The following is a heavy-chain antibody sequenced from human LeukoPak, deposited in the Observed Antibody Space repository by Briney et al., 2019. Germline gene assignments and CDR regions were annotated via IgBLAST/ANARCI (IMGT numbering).Heavy chain of an antibody. J-gene: IGHJ6*02. CDR2: ISSSGRTI. CDR3: AREGLSGAYRYYGMDV. D-gene: IGHD5-12*01. Sequence: GGSLRLSCAASGFTFSSCEMNWVRQAQGKGLEWVSYISSSGRTIYYADSVKGRFTISRDNAKNSLYLHMGSLRAEDTAVYYCAREGLSGAYRYYGMDVWGQGTTVTVSS. V-gene: IGHV3-48*03. CDR1: GFTFSSCE.